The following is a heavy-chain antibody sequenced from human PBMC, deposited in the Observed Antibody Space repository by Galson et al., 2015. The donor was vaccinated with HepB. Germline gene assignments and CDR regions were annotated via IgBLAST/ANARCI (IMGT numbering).Heavy chain of an antibody. CDR3: AYFTSGSAEDLHY. Sequence: SVKVSCKASGGTFSSYSIIWVRQAPGQGLEWMGGIIPIFGTANYAQKFQGRVTIAADESTSTAYMVLRSLRYEDTAVYYCAYFTSGSAEDLHYWGQGTLVTASS. D-gene: IGHD3-10*01. CDR1: GGTFSSYS. J-gene: IGHJ1*01. CDR2: IIPIFGTA. V-gene: IGHV1-69*13.